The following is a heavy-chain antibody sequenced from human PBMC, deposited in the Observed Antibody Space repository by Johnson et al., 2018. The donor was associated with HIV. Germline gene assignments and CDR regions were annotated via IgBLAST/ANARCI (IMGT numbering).Heavy chain of an antibody. Sequence: VQLVESGGGLVQPGGSLRLSCAASGFTFSIYDMHWVRQTTGKGLEWVSAIGVTSDTYYPGSVKGRFTISRDNAKNTLYLQMNSLRAEDTAVYYCAREGSGIAGGGAFDIWGQGTMVTVSS. CDR2: IGVTSDT. CDR3: AREGSGIAGGGAFDI. D-gene: IGHD1-26*01. V-gene: IGHV3-13*01. CDR1: GFTFSIYD. J-gene: IGHJ3*02.